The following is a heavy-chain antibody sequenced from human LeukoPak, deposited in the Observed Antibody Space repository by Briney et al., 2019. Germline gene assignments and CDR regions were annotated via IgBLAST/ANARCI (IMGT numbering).Heavy chain of an antibody. CDR1: RRTFTSYA. Sequence: GSSVKVSCKASRRTFTSYAISWVRQAPGHRLGGRGGFLPIFGTANYPQKFQPRVTITADESTSTAYKELSSLRSEETAVYYCARNPITVTTGGRYYYYGMDVWGKGTTVTVSS. D-gene: IGHD4-11*01. CDR3: ARNPITVTTGGRYYYYGMDV. V-gene: IGHV1-69*01. J-gene: IGHJ6*04. CDR2: FLPIFGTA.